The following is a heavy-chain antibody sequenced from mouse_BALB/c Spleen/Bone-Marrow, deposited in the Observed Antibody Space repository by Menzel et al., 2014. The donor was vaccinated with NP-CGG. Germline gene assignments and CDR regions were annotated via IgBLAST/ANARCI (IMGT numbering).Heavy chain of an antibody. CDR3: ARLYFYGSLNN. D-gene: IGHD1-2*01. CDR2: INPDSSTI. V-gene: IGHV4-1*02. CDR1: GFDFSRYW. J-gene: IGHJ2*01. Sequence: EVKVVESGGGLVQPGGSLKLSCAASGFDFSRYWMSWVRQAPGKGLEWIGEINPDSSTINYTPSLKDKFIISRDNAKNTRCLRLNKVRAEDTALYYCARLYFYGSLNNRGHGTTLTVSS.